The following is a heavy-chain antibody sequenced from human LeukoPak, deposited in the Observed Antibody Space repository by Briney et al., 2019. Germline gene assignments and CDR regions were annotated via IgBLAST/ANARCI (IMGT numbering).Heavy chain of an antibody. CDR3: ARESGSSANRGYDLDY. CDR1: GGSISSGDYY. Sequence: SETLSLTCTVSGGSISSGDYYWSWIRQPAGKGLEWIGHIYTTGSTNYNPSLKSRVTISVDTSKNQFSLKLSSVTAADTAVYYCARESGSSANRGYDLDYWGQGTLVTVSS. CDR2: IYTTGST. J-gene: IGHJ4*02. D-gene: IGHD5-12*01. V-gene: IGHV4-61*09.